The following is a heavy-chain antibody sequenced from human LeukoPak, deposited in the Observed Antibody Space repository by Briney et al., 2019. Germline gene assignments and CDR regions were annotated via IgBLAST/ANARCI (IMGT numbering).Heavy chain of an antibody. CDR1: GFTVTNNY. D-gene: IGHD3-10*01. V-gene: IGHV3-66*01. J-gene: IGHJ4*02. CDR2: IYSGGGT. CDR3: ARDLGYGSGTLAIDY. Sequence: GGSLRLSCAASGFTVTNNYMSWARQAPGKGLEWVSVIYSGGGTSYADSVKGRFTISRDNSKNTLFLQMNSLRAEDTAVYYCARDLGYGSGTLAIDYWGQGTLVTVSS.